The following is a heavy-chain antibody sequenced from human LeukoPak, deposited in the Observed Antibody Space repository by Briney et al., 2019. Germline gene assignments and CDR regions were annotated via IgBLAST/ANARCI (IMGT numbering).Heavy chain of an antibody. CDR2: INHSGST. CDR1: GGSFSGYY. V-gene: IGHV4-34*01. D-gene: IGHD3-10*01. CDR3: ARARSSMVRGVIRFDP. Sequence: SETLSLTCAVYGGSFSGYYWSWLRQPPGKGLEWIGEINHSGSTNYNPSLKSRVTISVDTSKNQFSLKLSSVTAADTAVYYCARARSSMVRGVIRFDPWGQGTLVTVSS. J-gene: IGHJ5*02.